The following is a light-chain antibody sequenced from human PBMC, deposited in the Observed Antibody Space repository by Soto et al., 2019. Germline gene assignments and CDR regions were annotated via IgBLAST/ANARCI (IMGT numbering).Light chain of an antibody. V-gene: IGLV1-40*01. CDR2: ANN. Sequence: QSVLTQPPSVSGAPGQRVTISCTGSSSNIGAGYDVHWYQQVPGTAPKLLIYANNNRPSGVPDRFSGSKSGTSASLAITGLQAEDEADYHCSSYSSSGTLFVFGTGTKVTVL. CDR1: SSNIGAGYD. CDR3: SSYSSSGTLFV. J-gene: IGLJ1*01.